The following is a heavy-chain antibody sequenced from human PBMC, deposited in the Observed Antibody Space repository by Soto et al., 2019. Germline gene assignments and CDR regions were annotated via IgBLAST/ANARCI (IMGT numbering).Heavy chain of an antibody. D-gene: IGHD4-4*01. Sequence: PSQTLSLICAISGDSISSNSAAWNWIRQSPSRGFEWLGRTYYRSRWYHDYAVSVKSRIIINPDTSKNQVSLQLNSVTPDDTAVYYCASYRYDYWGQGTVVTVSS. CDR3: ASYRYDY. CDR1: GDSISSNSAA. J-gene: IGHJ4*02. CDR2: TYYRSRWYH. V-gene: IGHV6-1*01.